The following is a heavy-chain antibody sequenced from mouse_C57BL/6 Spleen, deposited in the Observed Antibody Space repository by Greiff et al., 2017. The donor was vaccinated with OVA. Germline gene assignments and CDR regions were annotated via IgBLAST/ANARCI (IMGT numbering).Heavy chain of an antibody. D-gene: IGHD1-1*02. CDR1: GYTFTSYW. CDR2: IDPSDSYT. J-gene: IGHJ2*01. V-gene: IGHV1-69*01. Sequence: QVQLKQPGAELVMPGASVKLSCKASGYTFTSYWMHWVKQRPGQGLEWIGEIDPSDSYTNYNQKFKGKSTLTVDKSSSTAYMQLSSLTSEDSAVYYCARSGSGCDYWGQGTTLTVSS. CDR3: ARSGSGCDY.